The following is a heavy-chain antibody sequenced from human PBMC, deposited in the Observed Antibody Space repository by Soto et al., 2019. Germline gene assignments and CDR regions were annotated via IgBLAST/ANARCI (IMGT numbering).Heavy chain of an antibody. CDR3: ARGGVDCSGAKCPHRWFDP. CDR2: ISAYNGDT. CDR1: GYTFSSYG. V-gene: IGHV1-18*01. J-gene: IGHJ5*02. D-gene: IGHD2-15*01. Sequence: QVQLVQSGAEVRKPGASLKVSCKASGYTFSSYGISWVRQAPGQGLEWMGWISAYNGDTSYPRKLQGRVTMTTDTSTSTAYMELRSLRPDDTAVYYCARGGVDCSGAKCPHRWFDPWGQGTLVTVSS.